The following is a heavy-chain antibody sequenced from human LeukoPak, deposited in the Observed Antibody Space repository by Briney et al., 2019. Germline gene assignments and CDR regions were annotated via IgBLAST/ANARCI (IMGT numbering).Heavy chain of an antibody. CDR3: AKVFTPNSWPKYYFDY. Sequence: GGSLRLSCVGAGFSFSSYGMHWVRPAPGKGLEWVAVISYDGSAKFYAGSVKGRFTISRDNSRNTLYLQMDSLRAEDTAVYYCAKVFTPNSWPKYYFDYWGRGTLVTVSS. CDR1: GFSFSSYG. D-gene: IGHD6-13*01. CDR2: ISYDGSAK. V-gene: IGHV3-30*18. J-gene: IGHJ4*02.